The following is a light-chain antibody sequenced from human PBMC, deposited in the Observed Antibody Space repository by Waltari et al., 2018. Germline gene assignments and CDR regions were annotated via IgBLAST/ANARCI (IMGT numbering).Light chain of an antibody. Sequence: EIVLTQSPATLSLSPGERATLSCRASQSVSSSLAWYQQKPGQAPRLLIYGASSRATGIPDRFSGSGSGTDFTLTISSLEPEDFAVYYCQQYSNRPLTFGGGTKVEIK. CDR1: QSVSSS. CDR3: QQYSNRPLT. V-gene: IGKV3-15*01. J-gene: IGKJ4*01. CDR2: GAS.